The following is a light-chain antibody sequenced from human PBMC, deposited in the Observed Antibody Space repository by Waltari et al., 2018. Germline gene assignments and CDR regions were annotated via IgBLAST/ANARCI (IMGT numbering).Light chain of an antibody. Sequence: DTLMTQSPFSLSATVGDTVTITCRATQAISTYVIRYKKTPGMAPRLLIFSASTLHREVSSRFRGSGSGTDFTLTITDLQPDDFATYYCQQSYSAPLHFGGGTRVDI. CDR2: SAS. J-gene: IGKJ4*01. CDR1: QAISTY. CDR3: QQSYSAPLH. V-gene: IGKV1-39*01.